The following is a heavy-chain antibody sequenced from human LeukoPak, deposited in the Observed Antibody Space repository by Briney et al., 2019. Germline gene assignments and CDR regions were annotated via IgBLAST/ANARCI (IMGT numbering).Heavy chain of an antibody. J-gene: IGHJ4*02. Sequence: PSQTLSLTCTVSGGSISSGDYYWSWIRQPPGKGLEWIGYIYYSGSTYYNPSLKSRVTISVDTSKNQFSLKLSSVTPADTAVYYCARDVSRWPYYFDYWRQGTLVTVSS. CDR3: ARDVSRWPYYFDY. V-gene: IGHV4-30-4*01. CDR2: IYYSGST. D-gene: IGHD4-23*01. CDR1: GGSISSGDYY.